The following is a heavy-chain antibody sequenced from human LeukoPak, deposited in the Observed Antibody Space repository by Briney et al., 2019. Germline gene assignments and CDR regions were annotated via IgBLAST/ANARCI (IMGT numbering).Heavy chain of an antibody. J-gene: IGHJ3*02. V-gene: IGHV3-64*01. CDR3: AKEVGSRDGAFDI. D-gene: IGHD1-26*01. CDR1: GFTFSSYA. Sequence: GGSLRLSCAASGFTFSSYAIHWVRQAPGQGVEYVSGISSDGRSTHYANSVKGRFSISRDNSKNTLYLQMNSLRAEDTAVYYCAKEVGSRDGAFDIWGQGTMVTVSS. CDR2: ISSDGRST.